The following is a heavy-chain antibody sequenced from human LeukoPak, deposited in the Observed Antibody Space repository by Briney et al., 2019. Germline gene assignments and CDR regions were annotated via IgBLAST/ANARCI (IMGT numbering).Heavy chain of an antibody. CDR1: GFTFGEYS. CDR2: IGSSSGTI. J-gene: IGHJ4*02. Sequence: GGSLRLSCAASGFTFGEYSMNWVRQAPGKGLEWVSYIGSSSGTIYYADSVKGRFTISRDNAKNSLYLQMDRLRDDDTAVYYCARDQGCSSTNCYSLFFHYWGQGTLVTVSS. D-gene: IGHD2-2*01. V-gene: IGHV3-48*02. CDR3: ARDQGCSSTNCYSLFFHY.